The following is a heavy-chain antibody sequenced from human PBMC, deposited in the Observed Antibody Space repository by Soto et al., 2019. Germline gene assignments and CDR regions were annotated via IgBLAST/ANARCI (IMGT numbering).Heavy chain of an antibody. J-gene: IGHJ3*02. CDR2: IYPADSDT. D-gene: IGHD2-15*01. Sequence: GESLKISCKGSGYSFTSYWIGWVRQMPGKVLEWMGIIYPADSDTRYSPSFQGQVTISADKSITTAYLQWSSLKASDTAMYYCARRGYCSGGNCFSNAFDIWGQGXMVTVSS. CDR1: GYSFTSYW. CDR3: ARRGYCSGGNCFSNAFDI. V-gene: IGHV5-51*01.